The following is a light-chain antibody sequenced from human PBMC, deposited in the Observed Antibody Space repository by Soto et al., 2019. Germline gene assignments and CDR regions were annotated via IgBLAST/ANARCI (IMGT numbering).Light chain of an antibody. V-gene: IGKV1-9*01. CDR2: TAS. CDR3: QQLNTYPLT. CDR1: QGINSF. J-gene: IGKJ4*02. Sequence: DIQLTQSPSFLSASVGDRVTITCRASQGINSFLAWYQQKPGKAPKLLIYTASTLQTGVPSRFSGTGFGTEFTLTISSLQPEDFATYHCQQLNTYPLTFGGGTKVEIK.